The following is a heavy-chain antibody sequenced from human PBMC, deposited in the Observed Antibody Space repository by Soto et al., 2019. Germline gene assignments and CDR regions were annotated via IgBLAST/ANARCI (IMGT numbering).Heavy chain of an antibody. CDR3: ARGWGDSNIWYDY. J-gene: IGHJ4*02. CDR1: GGSFSGYY. V-gene: IGHV4-34*01. CDR2: INHSGST. Sequence: QVQLQQWGAGLLKPSETLSLTCAVYGGSFSGYYWSWIRQPPGKGLEWIGEINHSGSTNYNPSLKSRVTISVDTSKNQFSLKLSSVTAADTAVYYCARGWGDSNIWYDYWGQGTLVTVSS. D-gene: IGHD6-13*01.